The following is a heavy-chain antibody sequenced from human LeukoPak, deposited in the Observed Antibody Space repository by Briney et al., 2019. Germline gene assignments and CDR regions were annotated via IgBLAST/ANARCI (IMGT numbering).Heavy chain of an antibody. CDR2: IGTAGDT. D-gene: IGHD3-3*01. CDR3: ARGFSDYFDY. CDR1: GFTFSSYD. Sequence: GGSLRLSSAASGFTFSSYDMHWVRHATGKGLEWVSAIGTAGDTYYPGSVKGRFTISRENAKNSLYLQMNSLRAEDTAVYYCARGFSDYFDYWGQGTLVTVSS. J-gene: IGHJ4*02. V-gene: IGHV3-13*01.